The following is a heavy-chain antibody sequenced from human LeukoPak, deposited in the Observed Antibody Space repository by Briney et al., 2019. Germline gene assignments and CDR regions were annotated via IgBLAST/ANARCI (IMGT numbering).Heavy chain of an antibody. V-gene: IGHV4-39*01. CDR2: IYYSGST. J-gene: IGHJ4*02. CDR1: GGSISSYY. D-gene: IGHD1-26*01. CDR3: ARVGELLRVFDY. Sequence: SETLSLTCTVSGGSISSYYWGWIRQPPGKGLEWIGSIYYSGSTYYNPSLKSRVTISVDTSKNQFSLKLSSVTAADTAVYYCARVGELLRVFDYWGQGTLVTVSS.